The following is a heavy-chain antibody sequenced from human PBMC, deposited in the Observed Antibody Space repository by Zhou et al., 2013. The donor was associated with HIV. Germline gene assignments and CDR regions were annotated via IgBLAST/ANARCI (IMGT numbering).Heavy chain of an antibody. J-gene: IGHJ4*02. V-gene: IGHV4-34*01. CDR2: INHSGST. CDR1: GGSFSGYY. D-gene: IGHD6-19*01. Sequence: QVQLQQWGAGLLKPSGTLSLTCAVYGGSFSGYYWSWIRQPPGKGLEWIGEINHSGSTNYNPSLKSRVTISVDTSKNQFSLKLSSVTAADTAVYYCATSQWLDPVAGYWGQGTLVTVSS. CDR3: ATSQWLDPVAGY.